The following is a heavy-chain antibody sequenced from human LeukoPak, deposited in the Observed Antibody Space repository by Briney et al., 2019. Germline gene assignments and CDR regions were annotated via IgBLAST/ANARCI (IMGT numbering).Heavy chain of an antibody. CDR1: GSIFTSYW. J-gene: IGHJ6*04. CDR2: IYPGDSDT. CDR3: ARVGYYYYYGMDV. Sequence: GASLKISCKGSGSIFTSYWIGWVRQMRGKGLGLMWIIYPGDSDTRYSPSFQGQVTISADKSISTAYLQWSSLKASDTAMYYCARVGYYYYYGMDVWGKGTTVTVSS. V-gene: IGHV5-51*01.